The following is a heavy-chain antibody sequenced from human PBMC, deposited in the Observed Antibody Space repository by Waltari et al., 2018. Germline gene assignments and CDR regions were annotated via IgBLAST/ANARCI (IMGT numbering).Heavy chain of an antibody. Sequence: EVQLLESGGGLVQPGGSLRLSCAASGFTFSSYAMSWVRQAPGKGLEWVSVIDSGGSTYYADSVKGRFTISRDNSKNTLYLQMNSLRAEDTAVYYCARINVDTAMAVVGYYYYYGMDVWGQGTTVIVSS. CDR3: ARINVDTAMAVVGYYYYYGMDV. CDR2: IDSGGST. CDR1: GFTFSSYA. V-gene: IGHV3-66*02. D-gene: IGHD5-18*01. J-gene: IGHJ6*02.